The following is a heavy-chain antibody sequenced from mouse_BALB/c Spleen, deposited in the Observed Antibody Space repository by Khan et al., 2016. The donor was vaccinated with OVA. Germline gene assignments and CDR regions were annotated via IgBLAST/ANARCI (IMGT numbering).Heavy chain of an antibody. CDR1: GYSITSDYA. V-gene: IGHV3-2*02. CDR3: ASDLGRYYAMDY. CDR2: ISYSGST. Sequence: EVQLQESGPGLVKPSQSLSLTCTVTGYSITSDYAWNWIRQFPGNKLEWMGYISYSGSTTYNPSLKSRIAITRDTSKDQFFLQLKSVTSADTATYYCASDLGRYYAMDYWGQGTSVTVSS. D-gene: IGHD4-1*01. J-gene: IGHJ4*01.